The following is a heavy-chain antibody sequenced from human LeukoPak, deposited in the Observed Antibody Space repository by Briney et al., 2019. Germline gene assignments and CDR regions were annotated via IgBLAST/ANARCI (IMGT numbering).Heavy chain of an antibody. CDR1: GFRFDDYG. D-gene: IGHD6-19*01. J-gene: IGHJ4*02. V-gene: IGHV3-20*04. CDR3: ARGGSTGWYSFDY. CDR2: INWNGGST. Sequence: GRSLRLSCVASGFRFDDYGMSWVRQAPGKGLEWVSGINWNGGSTGYADSVKGRFTISRDNAKNSLYLRMNSLRAEDTALYYCARGGSTGWYSFDYWGQGTLVTVSS.